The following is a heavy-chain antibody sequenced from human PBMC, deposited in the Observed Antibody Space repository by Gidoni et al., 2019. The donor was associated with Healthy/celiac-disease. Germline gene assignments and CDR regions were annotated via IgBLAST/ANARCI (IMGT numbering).Heavy chain of an antibody. CDR1: GGSISSYY. CDR2: IYYSGST. Sequence: QVQLQESGPGLVKPSETLSLTCTVPGGSISSYYWSWIRQPPGKGLEWIGYIYYSGSTNYNPSLKSRVTISVDTSKNQFSLKLSSVTAADTAVYYCARGGPTVTTRWFDPWGQGTLVTVSS. J-gene: IGHJ5*02. V-gene: IGHV4-59*01. D-gene: IGHD4-17*01. CDR3: ARGGPTVTTRWFDP.